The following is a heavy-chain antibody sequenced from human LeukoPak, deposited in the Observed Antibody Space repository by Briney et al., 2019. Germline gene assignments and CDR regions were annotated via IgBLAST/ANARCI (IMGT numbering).Heavy chain of an antibody. CDR2: ISAYNGNT. J-gene: IGHJ3*02. Sequence: ASVKVSCKASGYTFTSYGISWGRQAPGQGLEWMGWISAYNGNTNYAQKLQRRVTITTDTSTSTAYMELRSLRSDATAVYYCARDSSTAYCGGDCLTGDAFDIWGQGTMVTVSS. CDR3: ARDSSTAYCGGDCLTGDAFDI. D-gene: IGHD2-21*02. CDR1: GYTFTSYG. V-gene: IGHV1-18*01.